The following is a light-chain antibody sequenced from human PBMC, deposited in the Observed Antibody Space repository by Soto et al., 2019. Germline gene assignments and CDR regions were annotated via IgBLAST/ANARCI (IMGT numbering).Light chain of an antibody. CDR2: AAS. V-gene: IGKV1-9*01. CDR3: QQLNSYPIT. Sequence: IQLTPSTNYLSASVGDSVTITCRASQGISSFLAWYQQKPGKAPKLLIYAASTLQSGVPSRFSGSGSGTDFTLTISSLQPEDFATYFCQQLNSYPITFGQGTRLEIK. J-gene: IGKJ5*01. CDR1: QGISSF.